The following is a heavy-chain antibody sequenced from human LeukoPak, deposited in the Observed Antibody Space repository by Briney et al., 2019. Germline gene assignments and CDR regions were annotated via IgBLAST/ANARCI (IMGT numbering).Heavy chain of an antibody. V-gene: IGHV4-4*07. CDR3: ARGGKATVVTM. CDR2: IYSSGTT. J-gene: IGHJ4*02. CDR1: GGSINSYY. Sequence: PSETLSLTRSVSGGSINSYYWSWIRQPAGKGLEWIGRIYSSGTTNYNPSLKSRVSMSVDTSKNQFSLMLSSVTAADAAVYYCARGGKATVVTMWGQGILVTVSS. D-gene: IGHD4-23*01.